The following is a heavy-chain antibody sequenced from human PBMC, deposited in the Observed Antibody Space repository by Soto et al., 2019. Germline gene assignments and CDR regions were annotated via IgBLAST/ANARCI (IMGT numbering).Heavy chain of an antibody. Sequence: ASVKVSCKASGYTFSSNAIHWVRQAPGQRLEWMGWINPGYGNTKYSQKLQGRLTITRDTSASTAYMELSSLRSEDTAVYYCARIVYDSSGYKRYFDYWGQGTLVTVSS. CDR3: ARIVYDSSGYKRYFDY. CDR1: GYTFSSNA. J-gene: IGHJ4*02. D-gene: IGHD3-22*01. CDR2: INPGYGNT. V-gene: IGHV1-3*01.